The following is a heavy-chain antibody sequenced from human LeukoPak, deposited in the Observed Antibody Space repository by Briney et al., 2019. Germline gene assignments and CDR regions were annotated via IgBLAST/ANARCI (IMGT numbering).Heavy chain of an antibody. V-gene: IGHV4-59*01. Sequence: SETLSLTCTVSGGSISSYYWSWIRQPPGKGLEWIGYIYYSGSTSNNPSLKSRVTISVDTSKNQFSLKLNSVTAADTAVYYCARGWYLDLWGRGTLVTVSS. J-gene: IGHJ2*01. CDR1: GGSISSYY. CDR3: ARGWYLDL. CDR2: IYYSGST.